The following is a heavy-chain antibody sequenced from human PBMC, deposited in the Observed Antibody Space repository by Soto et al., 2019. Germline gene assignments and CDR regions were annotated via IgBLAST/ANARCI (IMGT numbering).Heavy chain of an antibody. CDR3: ATRSPAFDY. V-gene: IGHV1-18*01. Sequence: QVQLVQSGPEVKKPGASVKVSCKTSGYTFTSYGISWVRQAPGQGLEWMGWISTDKGKTNYAQKFQGRVTMTTDTATSTAYMELRSLSSDDTAVYYCATRSPAFDYWGQGTLLTVSS. CDR1: GYTFTSYG. J-gene: IGHJ4*02. CDR2: ISTDKGKT.